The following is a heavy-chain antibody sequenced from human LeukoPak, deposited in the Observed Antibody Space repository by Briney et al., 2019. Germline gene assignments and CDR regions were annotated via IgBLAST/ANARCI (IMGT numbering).Heavy chain of an antibody. V-gene: IGHV4-59*01. CDR2: ISYSGST. Sequence: SETLSLTCTVSGGSISSYYWSWLRQPPGKRLEWIGYISYSGSTNYNPSLKSRVTISVDTSKNQFSLKLSSVTAADTAVYYCARYVWSGYLSNYYYYYMVVWGKGTTVTVFS. J-gene: IGHJ6*03. D-gene: IGHD3-3*01. CDR3: ARYVWSGYLSNYYYYYMVV. CDR1: GGSISSYY.